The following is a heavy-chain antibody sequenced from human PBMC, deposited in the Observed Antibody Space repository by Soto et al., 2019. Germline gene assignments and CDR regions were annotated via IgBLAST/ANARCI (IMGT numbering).Heavy chain of an antibody. D-gene: IGHD2-15*01. CDR1: GGTFSSYA. J-gene: IGHJ6*02. V-gene: IGHV1-69*13. Sequence: ASVKVSCKASGGTFSSYAISWVRQAPGQGLEWMGGIIPIFGTANYAQKFQGRVTITADESTSTAYMELSSLRSEDTAVYYCLVVVAATQNYYYGMDVWGQGTTVTVSS. CDR2: IIPIFGTA. CDR3: LVVVAATQNYYYGMDV.